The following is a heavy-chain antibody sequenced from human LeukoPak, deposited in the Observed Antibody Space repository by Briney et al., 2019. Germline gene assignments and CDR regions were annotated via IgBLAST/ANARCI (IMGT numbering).Heavy chain of an antibody. CDR3: ARLVGYNYAFDI. J-gene: IGHJ3*02. CDR1: GGTFSIYA. Sequence: SVTVSFTASGGTFSIYAISWVRQAPGQGLEWMGRIIPILGIANYAQKFQGRVTITADKSTSTAYMELSSLRSEDTAVYYCARLVGYNYAFDIWGQGTIVTVSS. D-gene: IGHD5-24*01. V-gene: IGHV1-69*04. CDR2: IIPILGIA.